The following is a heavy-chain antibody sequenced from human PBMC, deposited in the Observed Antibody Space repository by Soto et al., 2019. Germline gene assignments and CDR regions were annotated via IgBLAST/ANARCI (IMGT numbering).Heavy chain of an antibody. Sequence: SGGSLSLSCAASGFTFSNAWMSWVRQAPGKGLQWVGRIKSKTDDGTTDYAAPVKGRFTISRDDSKNTLYLQMNSLRTEDTALYYCITDYTMIRGVISYFDYWGQGALVTVSS. V-gene: IGHV3-15*01. CDR2: IKSKTDDGTT. J-gene: IGHJ4*02. D-gene: IGHD3-10*01. CDR1: GFTFSNAW. CDR3: ITDYTMIRGVISYFDY.